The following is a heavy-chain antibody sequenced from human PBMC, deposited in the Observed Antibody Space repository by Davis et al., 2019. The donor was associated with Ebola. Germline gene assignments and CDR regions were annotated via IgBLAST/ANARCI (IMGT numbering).Heavy chain of an antibody. J-gene: IGHJ4*02. D-gene: IGHD4-23*01. CDR1: GFTFSGSA. CDR3: TGTLDGGYVDY. CDR2: IRSKANSYAT. Sequence: GESLKISCAASGFTFSGSAMHWVRRAPGKGLEWVGRIRSKANSYATAYAASVKGRFTISRDDSKNTAYLQMNSLKTEDTAVYYCTGTLDGGYVDYWGQGTLVTVSS. V-gene: IGHV3-73*01.